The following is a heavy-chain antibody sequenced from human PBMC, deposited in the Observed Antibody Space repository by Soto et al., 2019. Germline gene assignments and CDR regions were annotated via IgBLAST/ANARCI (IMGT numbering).Heavy chain of an antibody. J-gene: IGHJ6*02. CDR1: RGSISSYY. CDR2: IYYSGGT. D-gene: IGHD3-10*01. Sequence: SQTLSLTCTVSRGSISSYYWSSIRQPPGKGLEWLGYIYYSGGTNYNPSLKSRVTISVCTSKNQFSLKLSSVTAADTAVYYCARDMVVDYYYYGMDVSGQGTTVTVSS. V-gene: IGHV4-59*01. CDR3: ARDMVVDYYYYGMDV.